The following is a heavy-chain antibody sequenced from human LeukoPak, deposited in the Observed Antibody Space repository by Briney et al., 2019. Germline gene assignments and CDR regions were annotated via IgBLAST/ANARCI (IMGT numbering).Heavy chain of an antibody. CDR2: ISGSGGST. CDR3: ANCRQWLVPDAFDI. CDR1: GFTLSSYA. J-gene: IGHJ3*02. Sequence: GGSLRLSCAASGFTLSSYAMSWVRQAPGKGLEWVSAISGSGGSTYSADSVKGRFTISRDNSKNTLYLQMNTLRAEDTAVYYCANCRQWLVPDAFDIWGQGTMVTVSS. V-gene: IGHV3-23*01. D-gene: IGHD6-19*01.